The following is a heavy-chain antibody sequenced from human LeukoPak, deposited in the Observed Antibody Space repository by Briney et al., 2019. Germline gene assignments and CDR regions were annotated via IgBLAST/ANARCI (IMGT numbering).Heavy chain of an antibody. CDR1: GFTFSSYS. CDR2: ISSSSSYI. V-gene: IGHV3-21*01. CDR3: ARTIAVAARRYYYYGMDA. D-gene: IGHD6-19*01. J-gene: IGHJ6*02. Sequence: TGGSLRLSCAASGFTFSSYSMNWVRQAPGKGLEWVSSISSSSSYIYYADSVKGRFTISRDNAKNSLYLQMNSLRAEDTAVYYCARTIAVAARRYYYYGMDAWGQGTTVTVSS.